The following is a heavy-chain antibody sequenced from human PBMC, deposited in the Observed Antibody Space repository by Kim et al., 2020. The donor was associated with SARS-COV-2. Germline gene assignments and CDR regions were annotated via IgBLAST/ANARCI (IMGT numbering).Heavy chain of an antibody. CDR2: INHSGST. Sequence: SETLSLTCAVYGGSFSGYYWSWIRQPPGKGLEWIGEINHSGSTNYNPSLKSRVTISVDTSKNQFSLKLSSVTAADTAVYYCARGTYYYDSSGYLRGLDFDYWGQGTLVTVSS. D-gene: IGHD3-22*01. CDR3: ARGTYYYDSSGYLRGLDFDY. J-gene: IGHJ4*02. CDR1: GGSFSGYY. V-gene: IGHV4-34*01.